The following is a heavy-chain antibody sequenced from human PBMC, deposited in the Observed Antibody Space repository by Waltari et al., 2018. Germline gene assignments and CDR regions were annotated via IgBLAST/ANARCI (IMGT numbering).Heavy chain of an antibody. CDR2: TKEDGNEI. D-gene: IGHD1-26*01. CDR3: ARGWAHLDS. Sequence: EVQLVESGGNLVQPGGSLRLSCAAPGFPFSIFWMPWVRQAPGKGLEWVANTKEDGNEIYDLDSVKGRFTSSRDNAKNSLFLQMNSLRAEDTAIYYCARGWAHLDSWGQGTLVTVSS. CDR1: GFPFSIFW. V-gene: IGHV3-7*01. J-gene: IGHJ4*02.